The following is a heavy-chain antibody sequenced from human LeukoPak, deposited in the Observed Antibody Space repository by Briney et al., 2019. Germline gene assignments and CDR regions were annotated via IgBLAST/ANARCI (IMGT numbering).Heavy chain of an antibody. CDR3: ARGGWFGELVRPFDY. CDR2: IGTAGDT. D-gene: IGHD3-10*01. Sequence: KTGGSLRLSCAASGFTFSNYDMHWVRQATGKGLEWVSAIGTAGDTYYSGSVKGRFTISRENAKNSLYLQMNSLKAGDTAVYYCARGGWFGELVRPFDYWGQGSLVTVSS. V-gene: IGHV3-13*01. CDR1: GFTFSNYD. J-gene: IGHJ4*02.